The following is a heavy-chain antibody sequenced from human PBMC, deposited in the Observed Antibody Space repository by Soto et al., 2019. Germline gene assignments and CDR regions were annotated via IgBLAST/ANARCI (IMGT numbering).Heavy chain of an antibody. CDR1: GGSISSGDYY. V-gene: IGHV4-30-4*01. CDR2: IYYSGST. D-gene: IGHD2-2*01. Sequence: SETLSLTCTVSGGSISSGDYYWSWIRQPPGKGLEWIGYIYYSGSTYYNPSLKSRVTISVDTSKNQFSLKLSSVTAADTAVYYCASMLGYCSSTSCYGCLDYWGQGTLVTVS. CDR3: ASMLGYCSSTSCYGCLDY. J-gene: IGHJ4*02.